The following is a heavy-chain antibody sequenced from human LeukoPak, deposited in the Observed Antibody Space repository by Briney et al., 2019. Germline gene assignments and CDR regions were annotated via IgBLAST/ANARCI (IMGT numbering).Heavy chain of an antibody. CDR1: GFTFSSYA. V-gene: IGHV3-23*01. CDR3: AKGPDTAMGFDY. Sequence: TGGSLRLSCAASGFTFSSYAMSWVRQAPGKGLEWVSAISGSGGSTYYADPVKGRFTISRDNSKNTLYLQMNSLRAEDTAVYYCAKGPDTAMGFDYWGQGTLVTVSS. D-gene: IGHD5-18*01. CDR2: ISGSGGST. J-gene: IGHJ4*02.